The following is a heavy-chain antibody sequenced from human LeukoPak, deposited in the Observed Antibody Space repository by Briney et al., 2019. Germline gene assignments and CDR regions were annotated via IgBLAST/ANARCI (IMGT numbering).Heavy chain of an antibody. CDR2: ISGSGGST. CDR3: AKRGYNYDYDY. V-gene: IGHV3-23*01. CDR1: GFTFSIYA. J-gene: IGHJ4*02. D-gene: IGHD5-18*01. Sequence: GGSLRLSCAASGFTFSIYAMSWFRQTPGKGLEWVSSISGSGGSTYYADSVKGRFTISRDNSKNTLYLQMNSLRAEDTAVYYCAKRGYNYDYDYWGQGTLVTVSS.